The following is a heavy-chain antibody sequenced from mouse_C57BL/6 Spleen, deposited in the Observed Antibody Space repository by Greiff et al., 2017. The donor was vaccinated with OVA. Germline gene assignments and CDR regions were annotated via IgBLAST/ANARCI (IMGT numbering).Heavy chain of an antibody. Sequence: QVQLQQSGAELVKPGASVKLSCKASGYTFTSYWMQWVKQRPGQGLEWIGEIDPSDSYTNYNQKFKGKATLTVDTSSSTAYMQLSSLTSEDSAVYYCAGYYYGPFDYWGQGTTLTVSS. D-gene: IGHD1-1*01. J-gene: IGHJ2*01. V-gene: IGHV1-50*01. CDR2: IDPSDSYT. CDR1: GYTFTSYW. CDR3: AGYYYGPFDY.